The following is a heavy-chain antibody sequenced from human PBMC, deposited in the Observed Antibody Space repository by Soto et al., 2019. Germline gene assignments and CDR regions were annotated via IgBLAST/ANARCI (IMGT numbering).Heavy chain of an antibody. D-gene: IGHD3-10*01. Sequence: GGSLRLSCAASGFTFSYYALHWARKAPGKGLEWVALISDDGSNEDYADSVKGRFTCSRDNSKNTLYLQMNSLRPDDTAVYYCARDRSFGSGSYYTRPLDFWGQGTLVTVSS. CDR1: GFTFSYYA. CDR2: ISDDGSNE. CDR3: ARDRSFGSGSYYTRPLDF. J-gene: IGHJ4*02. V-gene: IGHV3-30-3*01.